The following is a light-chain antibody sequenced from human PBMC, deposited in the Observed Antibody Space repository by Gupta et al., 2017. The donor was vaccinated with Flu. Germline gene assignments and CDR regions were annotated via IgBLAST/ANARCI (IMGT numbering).Light chain of an antibody. Sequence: QPALPKPPPGSGSPGTSITFPCTETSSDVGRYNYVSWYQQHPGKAPKLMIYEVSNRPSGVSNRFSGSKSGNTASLTISGLQAEDEADYYCTSYTSSRIVYVFGTGTKVTVL. CDR1: SSDVGRYNY. CDR3: TSYTSSRIVYV. CDR2: EVS. V-gene: IGLV2-14*01. J-gene: IGLJ1*01.